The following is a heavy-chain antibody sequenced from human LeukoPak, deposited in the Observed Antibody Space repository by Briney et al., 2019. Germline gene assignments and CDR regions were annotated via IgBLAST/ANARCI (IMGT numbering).Heavy chain of an antibody. J-gene: IGHJ4*02. Sequence: ASVKVSCKASGYTFTDYYINWVRQAPGQGLEWIGWINPNSGGTNYAQKFQGRVTITADKSTSIAYMELSSLRSEDTAVYYCARDSPTNYYDAGWGQGTLVTVSS. CDR3: ARDSPTNYYDAG. CDR1: GYTFTDYY. V-gene: IGHV1-2*02. D-gene: IGHD3-22*01. CDR2: INPNSGGT.